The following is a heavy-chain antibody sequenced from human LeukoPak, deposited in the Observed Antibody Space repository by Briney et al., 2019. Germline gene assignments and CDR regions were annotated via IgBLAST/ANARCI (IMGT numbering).Heavy chain of an antibody. V-gene: IGHV1-69*13. CDR1: GGTFSSYA. CDR2: IIPIFGTA. Sequence: SVKVSCKASGGTFSSYAISWVRQAPGQGLEWMGRIIPIFGTANYAQKFQGRVTITADESTSTAYMELSSLRSEDTAVYYCARVTIFGVVYYYMDVWGKGTTVTVSS. D-gene: IGHD3-3*01. CDR3: ARVTIFGVVYYYMDV. J-gene: IGHJ6*03.